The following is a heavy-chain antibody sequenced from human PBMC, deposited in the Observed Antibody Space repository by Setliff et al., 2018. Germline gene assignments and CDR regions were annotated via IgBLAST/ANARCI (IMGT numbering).Heavy chain of an antibody. CDR2: IHHSGST. J-gene: IGHJ4*02. V-gene: IGHV4-59*11. CDR1: GGSIGSHY. CDR3: AREQGRSYYDSSGFDY. D-gene: IGHD3-22*01. Sequence: SETLSLTCSVSGGSIGSHYWSWIRLSPGKGLEWIAYIHHSGSTDYNPSLKSRVTLSMDTSKNHFSLKLTSLTAADTAIYYCAREQGRSYYDSSGFDYWGQGTLVTVPS.